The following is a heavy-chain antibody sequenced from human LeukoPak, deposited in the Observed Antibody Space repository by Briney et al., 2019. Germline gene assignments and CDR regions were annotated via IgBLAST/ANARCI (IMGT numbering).Heavy chain of an antibody. J-gene: IGHJ4*02. CDR1: GFTFSSYR. D-gene: IGHD6-13*01. CDR2: INSDGSST. CDR3: ARGPTYSSIWHIDY. V-gene: IGHV3-74*01. Sequence: GGSLRLSCAASGFTFSSYRIHWVRQSPGKGLVWVSRINSDGSSTNYADSVKGRFTISRDNAKNSLYLQMNSLRAEDTAVYYCARGPTYSSIWHIDYWGQGTLVTVSS.